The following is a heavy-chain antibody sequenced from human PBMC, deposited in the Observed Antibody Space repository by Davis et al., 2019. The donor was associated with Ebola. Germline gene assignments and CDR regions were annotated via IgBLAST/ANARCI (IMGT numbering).Heavy chain of an antibody. V-gene: IGHV3-9*01. CDR3: AKGHSSGWYVFDY. D-gene: IGHD6-19*01. Sequence: GGSLRLSCAASGFTFSSYAMSWVRQAPGKGLEWVSGISWNSGSIGYAHSVKGRFTISRDNAKNSLYLQMNSLRAEDTALYYCAKGHSSGWYVFDYWGQGTLVTVSS. CDR2: ISWNSGSI. CDR1: GFTFSSYA. J-gene: IGHJ4*02.